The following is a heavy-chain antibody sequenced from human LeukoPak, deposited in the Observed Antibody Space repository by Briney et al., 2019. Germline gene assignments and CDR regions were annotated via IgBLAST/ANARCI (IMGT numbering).Heavy chain of an antibody. D-gene: IGHD2-21*01. CDR1: GVSMSAYQ. J-gene: IGHJ4*02. CDR2: SNTKRET. Sequence: SETLSLTCTVSGVSMSAYQWSWVRQSLQKGLEWIGCSNTKRETSYIPALKSRVTTSVDNSKRQLSLKLTCVTDADTSLYYCATSNDAKIAPFDHWGQGAPVTVSS. CDR3: ATSNDAKIAPFDH. V-gene: IGHV4-4*09.